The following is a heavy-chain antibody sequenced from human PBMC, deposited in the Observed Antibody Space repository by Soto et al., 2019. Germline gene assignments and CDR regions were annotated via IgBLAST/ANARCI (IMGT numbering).Heavy chain of an antibody. CDR2: ISGSGGST. J-gene: IGHJ4*02. CDR1: GFTFSSYA. Sequence: GGSLRLSCAASGFTFSSYAMSWVRQAPGKGLEWVSAISGSGGSTYYADSVKGRFTISRDNSKNTLYLQMNSLRAEDTAVYYCAKGESGIVVVPAAIDYWGQGTLVTVSS. D-gene: IGHD2-2*01. V-gene: IGHV3-23*01. CDR3: AKGESGIVVVPAAIDY.